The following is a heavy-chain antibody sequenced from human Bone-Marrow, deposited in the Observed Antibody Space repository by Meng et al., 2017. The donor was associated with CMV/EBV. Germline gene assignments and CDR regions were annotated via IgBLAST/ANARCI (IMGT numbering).Heavy chain of an antibody. CDR1: GDTFSRNT. J-gene: IGHJ4*02. D-gene: IGHD2-8*01. Sequence: SVKVSCKASGDTFSRNTFNWVRQAPGQGLEWMGRFITMVDIAVYAQTFQGRVTITADKSTSTTYMELSSLRSEDTAVYFCARDRDLIFDYWGQGTLVTVSS. CDR2: FITMVDIA. CDR3: ARDRDLIFDY. V-gene: IGHV1-69*04.